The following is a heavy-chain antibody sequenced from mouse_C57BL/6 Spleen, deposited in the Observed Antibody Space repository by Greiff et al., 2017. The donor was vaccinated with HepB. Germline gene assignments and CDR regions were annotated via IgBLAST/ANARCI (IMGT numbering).Heavy chain of an antibody. CDR1: GYTFTEYT. Sequence: QVQLQQSGAELVKPGASVKLSCKASGYTFTEYTIHWVKQRSGQGLEWIGWFYPGSGSIKYNEKFKDKATLTADKSSSTVYMELSRLTSEDSAVYFCARHEEGYYYGSSYHFDYWGQGTTLTVSS. CDR2: FYPGSGSI. V-gene: IGHV1-62-2*01. D-gene: IGHD1-1*01. CDR3: ARHEEGYYYGSSYHFDY. J-gene: IGHJ2*01.